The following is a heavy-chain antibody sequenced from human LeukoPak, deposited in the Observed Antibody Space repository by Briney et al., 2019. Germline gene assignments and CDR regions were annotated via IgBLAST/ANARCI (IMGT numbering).Heavy chain of an antibody. CDR3: ARTDWNTAVDY. CDR2: IYHSGST. CDR1: GGSISSGGYS. J-gene: IGHJ4*02. D-gene: IGHD1-1*01. V-gene: IGHV4-30-2*01. Sequence: SETLSLTCAVSGGSISSGGYSWSWIRQPPGKGLEWIGYIYHSGSTYYNPSLKSRVTISVDRSKNQFPLKLSSVTAADTAVYYCARTDWNTAVDYWGQGTLVTVSS.